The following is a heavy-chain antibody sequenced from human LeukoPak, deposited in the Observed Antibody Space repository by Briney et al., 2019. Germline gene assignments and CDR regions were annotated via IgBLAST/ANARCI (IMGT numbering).Heavy chain of an antibody. Sequence: PGGSLRLSCAASGFTFSSYGMHWVRQAPGKGLEWVAVISYDGSNKYYADSVKGRFTISRDNSKNTLYLQMNSLRAEDTAVYYCAKDVDYSNYDYFDYWGQGTLVTVSS. V-gene: IGHV3-30*18. J-gene: IGHJ4*02. CDR2: ISYDGSNK. CDR3: AKDVDYSNYDYFDY. D-gene: IGHD4-11*01. CDR1: GFTFSSYG.